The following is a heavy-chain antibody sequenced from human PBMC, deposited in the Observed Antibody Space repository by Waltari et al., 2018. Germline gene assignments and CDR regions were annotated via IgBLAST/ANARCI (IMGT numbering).Heavy chain of an antibody. J-gene: IGHJ3*02. CDR1: GFSLSTSGVG. CDR3: ARHTYYYDSSGTGDAFDI. Sequence: QITLKESGPTLVKPTQTLTLTCTFSGFSLSTSGVGVGWIRQPPGKALEWLALIYWNDDKRYSPSLKSRLTITKDTSKNQVVLTMTNMDPVDTATYYCARHTYYYDSSGTGDAFDIWGQGTMVTVSS. D-gene: IGHD3-22*01. V-gene: IGHV2-5*01. CDR2: IYWNDDK.